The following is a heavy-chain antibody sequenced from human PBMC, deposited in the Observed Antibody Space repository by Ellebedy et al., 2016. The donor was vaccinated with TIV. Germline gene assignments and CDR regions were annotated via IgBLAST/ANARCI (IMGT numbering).Heavy chain of an antibody. V-gene: IGHV4-38-2*02. J-gene: IGHJ4*02. D-gene: IGHD6-19*01. Sequence: GSLRLSXNVSGYSISSGYYWGWIRQPPGKGLEWIGSMFHSGSTYYNPSLKSRVTISVDTTKNQWSLRLRSVTAADTAVYFCARALSRGWYLFDFWGQGILVSVSS. CDR1: GYSISSGYY. CDR2: MFHSGST. CDR3: ARALSRGWYLFDF.